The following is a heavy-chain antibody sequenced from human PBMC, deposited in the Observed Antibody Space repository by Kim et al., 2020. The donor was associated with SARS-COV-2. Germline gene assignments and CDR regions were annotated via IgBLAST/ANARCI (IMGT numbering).Heavy chain of an antibody. CDR1: GFTFSSYE. J-gene: IGHJ4*02. Sequence: GGSLRLSCAASGFTFSSYEMNWVRQAPGKVLEWVSYISSSGSTIYYAVSVKGRFTISRDNAKNSLYLQMNSLRAEDTAVYYCARETYSSGWFYYFDYWGQGTLVTVSS. CDR3: ARETYSSGWFYYFDY. V-gene: IGHV3-48*03. D-gene: IGHD6-19*01. CDR2: ISSSGSTI.